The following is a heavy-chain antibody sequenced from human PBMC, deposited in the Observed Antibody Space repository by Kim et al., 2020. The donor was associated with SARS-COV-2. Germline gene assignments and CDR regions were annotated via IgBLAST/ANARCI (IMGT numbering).Heavy chain of an antibody. CDR1: GGTFSSYA. Sequence: SVKVSCKASGGTFSSYAISWVRQAPGQGLEWMGRIIPILGIANYAQKFQGRVTITADKSTSTAYMELSSLRSEDTAVYYCARANGYSSSSGAVGYWGQGTLVTVSS. D-gene: IGHD6-6*01. V-gene: IGHV1-69*04. CDR3: ARANGYSSSSGAVGY. J-gene: IGHJ4*02. CDR2: IIPILGIA.